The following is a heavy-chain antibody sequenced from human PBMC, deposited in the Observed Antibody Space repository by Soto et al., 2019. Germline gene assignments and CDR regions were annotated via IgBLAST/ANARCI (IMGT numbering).Heavy chain of an antibody. V-gene: IGHV4-39*01. CDR2: IYYSGST. J-gene: IGHJ6*02. Sequence: SETLSLTCTVSGGSISSSSYYWGWIRQPPGKGLEWIGSIYYSGSTYYNPSLKSRVTISVDTSKNQFSLKLSSVTAADTAVYYCARQGGDYGPVYYYYGMDVWGQGTTVTVSS. D-gene: IGHD4-17*01. CDR3: ARQGGDYGPVYYYYGMDV. CDR1: GGSISSSSYY.